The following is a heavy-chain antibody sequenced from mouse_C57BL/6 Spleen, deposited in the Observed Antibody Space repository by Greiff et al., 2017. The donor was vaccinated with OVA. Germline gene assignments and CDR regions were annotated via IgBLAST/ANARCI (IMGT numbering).Heavy chain of an antibody. J-gene: IGHJ4*01. Sequence: EVKLMESGPVLVKPGASVKMSCKASGYTFTDYYMNWVKQSHGKSLEWIGVINPYNGGTSYNQKFKGKATLTVDTSSSTAYMELYSLTSEDSAVYYCAKGEDAMDYWGQGTSVTVSS. CDR3: AKGEDAMDY. CDR2: INPYNGGT. V-gene: IGHV1-19*01. CDR1: GYTFTDYY.